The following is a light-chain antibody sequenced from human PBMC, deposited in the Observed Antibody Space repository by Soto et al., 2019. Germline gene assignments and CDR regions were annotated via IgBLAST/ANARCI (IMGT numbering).Light chain of an antibody. Sequence: DIEMTQSPSSLFASVGDRVTITCRASHHVDNWVAWYQQKPEKAPKSLIYAASSLHSGVPLRFSGSGSGALFTLTISNLQPEDFATYYCQQYVSYPRTFGQGTKVEIK. V-gene: IGKV1D-16*01. CDR3: QQYVSYPRT. CDR2: AAS. CDR1: HHVDNW. J-gene: IGKJ1*01.